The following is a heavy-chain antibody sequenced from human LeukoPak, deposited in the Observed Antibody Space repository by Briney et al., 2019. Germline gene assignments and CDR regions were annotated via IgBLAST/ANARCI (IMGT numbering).Heavy chain of an antibody. CDR2: ISGSGDST. Sequence: GGSLRLSCAASGFTFSRYGMSWVRQAPGKGLEWVSAISGSGDSTYYADSVKGRFTMSRDNSKNTLYLQMDSLRADDTAVYYCAKGPYYGSGTLDYWGQGTLVTVSS. CDR3: AKGPYYGSGTLDY. CDR1: GFTFSRYG. D-gene: IGHD3-10*01. V-gene: IGHV3-23*01. J-gene: IGHJ4*02.